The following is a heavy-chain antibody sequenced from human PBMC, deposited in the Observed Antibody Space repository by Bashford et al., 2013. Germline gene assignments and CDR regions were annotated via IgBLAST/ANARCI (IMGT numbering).Heavy chain of an antibody. Sequence: VDSGGSLRLSCAASGFTFSSYDMHWVRQATGKGLEWVSAIGTAGDTYYPGSVKGRFTISRENAKNSLYLQMNSLRAEDTGVYYCAKDRDNLAINHMDAWGQGTTVTVSS. CDR3: AKDRDNLAINHMDA. CDR1: GFTFSSYD. J-gene: IGHJ6*02. V-gene: IGHV3-13*01. CDR2: IGTAGDT. D-gene: IGHD1-20*01.